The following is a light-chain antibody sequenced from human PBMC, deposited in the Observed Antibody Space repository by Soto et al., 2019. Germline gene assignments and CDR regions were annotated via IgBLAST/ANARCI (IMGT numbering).Light chain of an antibody. CDR3: AAWDDSLNGLVV. Sequence: QSVLTQPPSASGTPGKRVTISCSGSSSNIGSNTVNWYQQLPGTAPKLLIYSNNQRPSGVPDRFSGSKSGTSASLAISGLQSEDEGDYYCAAWDDSLNGLVVFGGGTKLTVL. V-gene: IGLV1-44*01. CDR2: SNN. J-gene: IGLJ2*01. CDR1: SSNIGSNT.